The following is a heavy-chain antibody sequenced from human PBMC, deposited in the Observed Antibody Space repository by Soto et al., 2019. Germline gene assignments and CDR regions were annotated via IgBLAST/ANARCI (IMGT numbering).Heavy chain of an antibody. CDR3: TRGLVDSSPPYTYHGIDV. Sequence: GGSLRLSCAASGFTFSSYAMHWVRQAPGKGLEWVAVISYDGSNKYYADSVKGRFTISRDNSKNTLYLQMNSLRAEDTAVYYCTRGLVDSSPPYTYHGIDVWGQGTTVTGSS. CDR2: ISYDGSNK. D-gene: IGHD3-9*01. V-gene: IGHV3-30-3*01. CDR1: GFTFSSYA. J-gene: IGHJ6*02.